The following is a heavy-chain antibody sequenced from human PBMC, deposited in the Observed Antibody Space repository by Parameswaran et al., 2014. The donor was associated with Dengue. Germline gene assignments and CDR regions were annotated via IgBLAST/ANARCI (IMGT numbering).Heavy chain of an antibody. V-gene: IGHV4-39*01. CDR3: ARHWMYSYIT. Sequence: WIRQPPGKGLEWIGSIYYSGRTYYNPSLKNRVTISIDTSKNQFSLKLSSVTAADTAVYYCARHWMYSYITWGQGTLVTVSS. J-gene: IGHJ5*02. D-gene: IGHD6-13*01. CDR2: IYYSGRT.